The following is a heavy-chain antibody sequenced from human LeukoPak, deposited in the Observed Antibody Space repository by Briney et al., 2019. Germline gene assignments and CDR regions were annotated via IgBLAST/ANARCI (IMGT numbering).Heavy chain of an antibody. D-gene: IGHD1-14*01. Sequence: SETLSLTCTVSGGSISSYYWSWIRQPPGKGLEWIGYIYYSGSTNYNPSLKSRVTISVDTSKNQFSLKLSSVTAADPAVYYCVRSGITYYYGMDVWGQGTTVTVSS. V-gene: IGHV4-59*01. CDR1: GGSISSYY. J-gene: IGHJ6*02. CDR3: VRSGITYYYGMDV. CDR2: IYYSGST.